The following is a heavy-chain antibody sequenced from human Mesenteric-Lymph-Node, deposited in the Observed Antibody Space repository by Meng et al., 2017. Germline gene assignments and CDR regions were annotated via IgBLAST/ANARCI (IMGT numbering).Heavy chain of an antibody. CDR1: GYSFTSYW. D-gene: IGHD1-26*01. Sequence: GESLKISCKGSGYSFTSYWIGWARQMPGKGLEWMGIIYPGDSDTRYSPSFQGQVTISADKSISTACLQWSSLKASDTAMYYCARQRVGWELPRSHAFDIWDQGTMVTVSS. J-gene: IGHJ3*02. CDR3: ARQRVGWELPRSHAFDI. CDR2: IYPGDSDT. V-gene: IGHV5-51*01.